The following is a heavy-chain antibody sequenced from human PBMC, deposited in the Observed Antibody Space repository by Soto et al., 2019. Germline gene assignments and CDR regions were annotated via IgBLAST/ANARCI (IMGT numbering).Heavy chain of an antibody. D-gene: IGHD2-8*02. CDR1: GGTLSNEY. CDR3: ARILRKFHLLPSEY. Sequence: ASETLSLTCGVHGGTLSNEYWSWVRQPPGKGLEWIGGITDGAIANYNPPLKNRVTISTDTSRNQFSLKLTSVTAADTGVYFCARILRKFHLLPSEYWGQGILVTVSS. J-gene: IGHJ4*02. V-gene: IGHV4-34*01. CDR2: ITDGAIA.